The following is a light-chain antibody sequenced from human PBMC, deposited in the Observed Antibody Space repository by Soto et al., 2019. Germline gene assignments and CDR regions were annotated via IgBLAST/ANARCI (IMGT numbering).Light chain of an antibody. CDR3: AAWDDSLNVL. V-gene: IGLV1-44*01. CDR1: SSNIGSTT. Sequence: QPVLTQPPSASGTPGQRVTISCSGSSSNIGSTTVNWYQQLPGTAPKVLIYSNNQRPSGVPDRFSGSKSGTSASLAISGLQSEDEADYYCAAWDDSLNVLFGGGTKLTVL. CDR2: SNN. J-gene: IGLJ2*01.